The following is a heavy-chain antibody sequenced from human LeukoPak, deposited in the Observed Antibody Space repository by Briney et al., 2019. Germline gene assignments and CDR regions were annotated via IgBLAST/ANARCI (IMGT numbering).Heavy chain of an antibody. Sequence: SETLSLTCTVSGGSISSGDYYWSWSRQPPGKGLEWIGYIYYSGSTYYNPSLKSRVTISVDTSKNQFSLKLSSVTAADTAVYYCARAGWFGELEPSSYFDYWGQGTLVTVSS. CDR2: IYYSGST. D-gene: IGHD3-10*01. V-gene: IGHV4-30-4*01. J-gene: IGHJ4*02. CDR1: GGSISSGDYY. CDR3: ARAGWFGELEPSSYFDY.